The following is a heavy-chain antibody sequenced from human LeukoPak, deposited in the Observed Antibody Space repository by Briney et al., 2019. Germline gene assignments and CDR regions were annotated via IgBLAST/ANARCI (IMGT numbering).Heavy chain of an antibody. V-gene: IGHV1-46*01. CDR1: GYTFTSYY. CDR2: INPSGGST. J-gene: IGHJ2*01. CDR3: AAVRYPHRRHRYFDL. D-gene: IGHD3-9*01. Sequence: ASVKVSCKASGYTFTSYYMHWVRQSPGQGLEWMGIINPSGGSTSYAQKFQGRVTMTRDTSTSTVYMELSRLRSDDTAVYYCAAVRYPHRRHRYFDLWGRGTLVTVSS.